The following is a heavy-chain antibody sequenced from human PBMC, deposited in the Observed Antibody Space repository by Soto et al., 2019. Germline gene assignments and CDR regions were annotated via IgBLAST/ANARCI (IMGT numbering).Heavy chain of an antibody. CDR1: GFTFDDYA. V-gene: IGHV3-9*01. J-gene: IGHJ3*02. D-gene: IGHD6-19*01. Sequence: EVQLVESGGGLVQPGRSLRLSCAASGFTFDDYAMHWVRQAPGKGLEWVSGISWNSGSIGYADSVKGRFTISIENAKNSLYLQMNSLRAEDTALYYCAKDTFGWLGPGDAFDIWGQGTMVTVSS. CDR2: ISWNSGSI. CDR3: AKDTFGWLGPGDAFDI.